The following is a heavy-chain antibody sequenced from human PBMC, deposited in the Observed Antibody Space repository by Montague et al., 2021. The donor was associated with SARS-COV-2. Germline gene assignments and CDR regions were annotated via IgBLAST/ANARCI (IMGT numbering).Heavy chain of an antibody. CDR2: IYYSRSA. D-gene: IGHD6-19*01. CDR1: GGSISSGGYY. CDR3: ARGGSYSSGWYGVDYYYGMDV. J-gene: IGHJ6*02. V-gene: IGHV4-31*03. Sequence: TLSLTCTVSGGSISSGGYYWSWIRQHPGKGLEWIGYIYYSRSAYYNPSLKSRVTISVDTSKNRFSLKLSSVTAADTAVYYCARGGSYSSGWYGVDYYYGMDVWGQGTTVTVSS.